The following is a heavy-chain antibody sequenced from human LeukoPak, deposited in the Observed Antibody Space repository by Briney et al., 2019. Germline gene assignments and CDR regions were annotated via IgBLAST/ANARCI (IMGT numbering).Heavy chain of an antibody. D-gene: IGHD3-22*01. CDR3: ARDYDSRGYQSDYFDY. CDR1: GLTFSSYS. CDR2: ISSSSGTI. J-gene: IGHJ4*02. V-gene: IGHV3-48*02. Sequence: GGSLRLSCAASGLTFSSYSTNWVRQAPGKGLEWVSYISSSSGTIYYADSVKGRFTISRDNAKDSLFLQMNSLRDEDTAVYYCARDYDSRGYQSDYFDYWGQGTLVTVSS.